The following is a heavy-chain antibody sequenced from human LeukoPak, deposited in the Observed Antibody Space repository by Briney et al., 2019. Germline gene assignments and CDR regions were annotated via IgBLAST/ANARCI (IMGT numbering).Heavy chain of an antibody. CDR2: IYYSGST. D-gene: IGHD3-3*01. Sequence: NPSETLSLTCTVSGGSISSYYWSWIRQPPGKGLEWIGYIYYSGSTNYNPSLKSRVTISVDTSKNQFSLKLSSVTAADTAVYYCARGNVTYYDFWSGYSGKNYMDVWGKGTTVTVSS. J-gene: IGHJ6*03. CDR3: ARGNVTYYDFWSGYSGKNYMDV. V-gene: IGHV4-59*01. CDR1: GGSISSYY.